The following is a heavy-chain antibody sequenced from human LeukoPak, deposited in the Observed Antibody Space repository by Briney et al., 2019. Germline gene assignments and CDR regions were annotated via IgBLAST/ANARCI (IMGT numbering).Heavy chain of an antibody. CDR1: GGSFSGYY. J-gene: IGHJ5*02. Sequence: SETLSLTCAVYGGSFSGYYWSWIRQPPGKGLEWIGEINHSGSTNYNPSLKSRVTISVDTSKNQFSLKLSSVTAADTAVYYCARGRMCCDPWGQGTLVTVSS. CDR2: INHSGST. V-gene: IGHV4-34*01. CDR3: ARGRMCCDP. D-gene: IGHD2-15*01.